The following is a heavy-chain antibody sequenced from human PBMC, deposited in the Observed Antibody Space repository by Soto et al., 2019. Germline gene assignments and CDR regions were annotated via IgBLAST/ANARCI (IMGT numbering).Heavy chain of an antibody. D-gene: IGHD3-3*01. CDR3: ARGNYDFWSGYTYYFDY. Sequence: ASVKVSCKASAYTFTAYYIHWVRQAPGQGLEWMGWINPNSGATNYAQKLQGRVTMTTDTSTSTAYMELRSLRSDDTAVYYCARGNYDFWSGYTYYFDYWGQGTLVTVSS. V-gene: IGHV1-2*02. CDR1: AYTFTAYY. CDR2: INPNSGAT. J-gene: IGHJ4*02.